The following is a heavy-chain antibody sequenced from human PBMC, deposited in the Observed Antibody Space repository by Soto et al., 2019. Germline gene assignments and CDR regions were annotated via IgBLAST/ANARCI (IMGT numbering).Heavy chain of an antibody. Sequence: GQALTLSCKGSRNSFTNYWIGWVRQMPGKGLECMGIIYPGDSDTRYSPSFQGQVTISADKSISTAYLQWSSLKASDTAMYYCARSGDLVDYYYGMDVWGQGTTVTVSS. CDR3: ARSGDLVDYYYGMDV. D-gene: IGHD2-21*02. CDR1: RNSFTNYW. V-gene: IGHV5-51*01. CDR2: IYPGDSDT. J-gene: IGHJ6*02.